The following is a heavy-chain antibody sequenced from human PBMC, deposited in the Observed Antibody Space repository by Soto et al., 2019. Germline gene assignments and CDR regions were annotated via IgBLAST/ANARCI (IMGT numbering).Heavy chain of an antibody. CDR2: IYYSGST. CDR3: ARDETNSGSYSRAFDI. CDR1: GGSISSGGYY. J-gene: IGHJ3*02. Sequence: SETLSLTCTVSGGSISSGGYYWSWIRQHPGKGLEWIGYIYYSGSTYYNPSLKSRVTISVDTSKNQFSLKLSSVTVADTAVYYCARDETNSGSYSRAFDIWGQGTMVTVSS. D-gene: IGHD1-26*01. V-gene: IGHV4-31*03.